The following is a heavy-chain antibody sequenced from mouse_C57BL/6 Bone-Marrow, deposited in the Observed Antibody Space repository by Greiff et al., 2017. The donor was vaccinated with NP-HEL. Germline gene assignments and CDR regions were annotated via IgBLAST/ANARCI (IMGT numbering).Heavy chain of an antibody. J-gene: IGHJ3*01. Sequence: VQLQQSGAELVRPGASVKLSCKASGYTFTSYGIRWVKQRTGQGLEWIGEIYPRSGNTYYNEKFKGKATLTADKSSSTAYMELRSLTSEDSAVYFCERRGYYGSSYPAGFAYWGQGTLVTVSA. V-gene: IGHV1-81*01. CDR2: IYPRSGNT. CDR3: ERRGYYGSSYPAGFAY. D-gene: IGHD1-1*01. CDR1: GYTFTSYG.